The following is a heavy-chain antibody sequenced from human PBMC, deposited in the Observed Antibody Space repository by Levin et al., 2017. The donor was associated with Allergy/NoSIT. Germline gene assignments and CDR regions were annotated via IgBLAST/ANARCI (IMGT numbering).Heavy chain of an antibody. V-gene: IGHV4-30-2*01. J-gene: IGHJ6*02. CDR3: ARAGKVGATSLDG. D-gene: IGHD5-12*01. CDR1: GDSLNSGSNS. Sequence: SETLSLTCDVSGDSLNSGSNSWNWIRQPPGTGLEWIGNIYYGSTYYNPSLRSRVTISVDTSKNQFSLRLSSVTAADTAMYFCARAGKVGATSLDGWGQGTAVTVSS. CDR2: IYYGST.